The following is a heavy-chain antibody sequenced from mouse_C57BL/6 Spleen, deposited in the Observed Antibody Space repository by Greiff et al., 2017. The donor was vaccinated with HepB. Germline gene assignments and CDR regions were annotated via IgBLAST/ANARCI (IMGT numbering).Heavy chain of an antibody. V-gene: IGHV1-39*01. CDR2: INPNYGTT. CDR3: ARDTTVERYFDV. D-gene: IGHD1-1*01. Sequence: EVKLMESGPELVKPGASVKISCKASGYSFTDYNMNWVKQSNGKSLEWIGVINPNYGTTSYNQKFKGKATLTVDQSSSTAYMQLNSLTSEDSAVYYCARDTTVERYFDVWGTGTTVTVSS. J-gene: IGHJ1*03. CDR1: GYSFTDYN.